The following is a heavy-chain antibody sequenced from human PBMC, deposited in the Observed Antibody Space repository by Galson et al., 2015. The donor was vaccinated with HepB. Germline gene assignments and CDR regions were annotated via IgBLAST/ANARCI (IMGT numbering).Heavy chain of an antibody. CDR1: GFTFNFYA. V-gene: IGHV3-23*01. CDR2: ISGSGDYT. CDR3: AKQACRGGSCYPYYFDC. D-gene: IGHD2-15*01. J-gene: IGHJ4*02. Sequence: SLRLSCAASGFTFNFYAMIWVRQTPGKGLEWVSAISGSGDYTYYADSVKGRFTISRDNSENTVYLQMNSLRVEDTAEYYCAKQACRGGSCYPYYFDCWGQGTLVTVSS.